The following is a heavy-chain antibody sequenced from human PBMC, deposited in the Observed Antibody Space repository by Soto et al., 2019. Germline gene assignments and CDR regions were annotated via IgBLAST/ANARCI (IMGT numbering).Heavy chain of an antibody. CDR2: FDPEDGET. CDR3: ATVPNSWSFLRGLRAFDI. CDR1: GYTLTELS. J-gene: IGHJ3*02. V-gene: IGHV1-24*01. Sequence: ASVKVSCKVSGYTLTELSMHWVRQAPGKGLEWMGGFDPEDGETIYAQKFQGRVTMTEDTSTDTAYMELSSLRSEDTAVYYCATVPNSWSFLRGLRAFDIWGQGTMVTVSS. D-gene: IGHD1-26*01.